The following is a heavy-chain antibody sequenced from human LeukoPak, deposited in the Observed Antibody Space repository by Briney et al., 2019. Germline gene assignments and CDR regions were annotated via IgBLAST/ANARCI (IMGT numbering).Heavy chain of an antibody. V-gene: IGHV3-13*04. CDR1: GFTFSRYD. J-gene: IGHJ5*01. CDR3: VRGGEIGFDS. CDR2: IGTGGNT. D-gene: IGHD3-16*01. Sequence: GGSLRLSCAASGFTFSRYDTHWVRQATGKGLEWISSIGTGGNTYYIGSVKGRFTISRENAKSSLYLQTNSLRAGDTAVYYCVRGGEIGFDSWGQGTLVTVSS.